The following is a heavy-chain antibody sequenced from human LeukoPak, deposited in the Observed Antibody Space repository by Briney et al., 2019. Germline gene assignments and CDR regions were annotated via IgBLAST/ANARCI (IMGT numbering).Heavy chain of an antibody. CDR1: GFTFDDYA. D-gene: IGHD5-12*01. V-gene: IGHV3-9*01. CDR2: ISWNSGSI. Sequence: PGGSLRLSCVASGFTFDDYAMPWVRQAPGKGLEWVSGISWNSGSIGYADSVKGRFTISRDNAKNSLYLQMNSLRAEDTALYYCAKAVADDYFDYWGQGTLVTVSS. CDR3: AKAVADDYFDY. J-gene: IGHJ4*02.